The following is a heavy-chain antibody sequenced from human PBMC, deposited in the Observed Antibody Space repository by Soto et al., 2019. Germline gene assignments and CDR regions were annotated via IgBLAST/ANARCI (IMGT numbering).Heavy chain of an antibody. J-gene: IGHJ6*02. CDR1: GGSIRSGGYY. Sequence: SETLSLTCTVSGGSIRSGGYYWSWVRQSPRRGLEWIGNIYYSGNTYYNPSLKSRLTISVDTSKNQFSLNLSSVTAADTAVYYCARDRLMATAGTARHYFGLDVWGQGTTVTVSS. D-gene: IGHD5-18*01. V-gene: IGHV4-31*03. CDR2: IYYSGNT. CDR3: ARDRLMATAGTARHYFGLDV.